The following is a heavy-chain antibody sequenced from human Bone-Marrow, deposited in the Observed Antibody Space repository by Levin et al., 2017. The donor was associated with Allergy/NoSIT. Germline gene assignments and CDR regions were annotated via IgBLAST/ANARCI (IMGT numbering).Heavy chain of an antibody. V-gene: IGHV3-49*04. J-gene: IGHJ6*02. CDR1: GFTFGDYA. D-gene: IGHD3-3*01. CDR2: ITRKATGGTT. CDR3: TRWDYDFWSDYSYGMDV. Sequence: GESLKISCTASGFTFGDYAMNWVRQAPGKGLEWVGFITRKATGGTTDCAASVKGRFTISRDDSKSIAYLQMNSLKTEDTAVYYCTRWDYDFWSDYSYGMDVWGQGTTVTVSS.